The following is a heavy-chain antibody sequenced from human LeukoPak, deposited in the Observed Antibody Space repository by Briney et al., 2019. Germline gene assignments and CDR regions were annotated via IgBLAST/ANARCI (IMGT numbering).Heavy chain of an antibody. Sequence: SETLSLTCAVYGGSFSGYYWSWIRQPPGKGLEWIGEIHHSGSTNYNPSLKSRVTISVDTSKNQFSLKLSSVTAADTAVYYCARGRDYDILTGRHYYGMDVWGKGTTVTVSS. CDR3: ARGRDYDILTGRHYYGMDV. V-gene: IGHV4-34*01. CDR1: GGSFSGYY. D-gene: IGHD3-9*01. J-gene: IGHJ6*04. CDR2: IHHSGST.